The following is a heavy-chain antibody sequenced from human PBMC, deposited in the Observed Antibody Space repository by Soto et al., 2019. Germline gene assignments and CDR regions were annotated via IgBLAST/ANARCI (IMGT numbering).Heavy chain of an antibody. D-gene: IGHD6-6*01. CDR2: INHSGST. CDR3: ARIAARPYYYYGMDV. V-gene: IGHV4-34*01. J-gene: IGHJ6*02. CDR1: GGSFSGYY. Sequence: XATLSLTCAVYGGSFSGYYWSWIRQPPGKGLEWIGEINHSGSTNYNPSLKSRVTISVDTSKNQFSLKLSSVTAADTAVYYCARIAARPYYYYGMDVWGQGTTVTVSS.